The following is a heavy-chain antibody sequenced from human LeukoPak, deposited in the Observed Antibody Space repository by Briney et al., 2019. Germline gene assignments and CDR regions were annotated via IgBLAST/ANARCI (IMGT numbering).Heavy chain of an antibody. CDR1: GFTFSTYG. CDR2: MWYDGSNS. D-gene: IGHD6-13*01. J-gene: IGHJ4*02. V-gene: IGHV3-33*06. CDR3: TKDAGYTNSWYAY. Sequence: PGGSLRLSCAASGFTFSTYGMHWVRQAPGKGLEWVAVMWYDGSNSICADSVKGRFTISRDNSKNMLFLQMNSLRGEDTAFYYCTKDAGYTNSWYAYWGRGTLVTVSS.